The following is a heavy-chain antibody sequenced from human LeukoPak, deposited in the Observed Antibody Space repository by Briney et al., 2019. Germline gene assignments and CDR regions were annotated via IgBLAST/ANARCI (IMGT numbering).Heavy chain of an antibody. Sequence: PSETLSLTCTVSGGSISSSNYYWGWIRQPPGKGLECIGSIYYSGRTYYKSSLKSRVTISVDTSDNQFSLKLSSVTAADTAVYYCARIAYSSSTDYWGQGTLVTVSS. J-gene: IGHJ4*02. CDR1: GGSISSSNYY. D-gene: IGHD6-6*01. CDR2: IYYSGRT. V-gene: IGHV4-39*07. CDR3: ARIAYSSSTDY.